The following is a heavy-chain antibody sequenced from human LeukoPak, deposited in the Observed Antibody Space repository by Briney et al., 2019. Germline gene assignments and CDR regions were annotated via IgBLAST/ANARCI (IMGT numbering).Heavy chain of an antibody. J-gene: IGHJ4*02. CDR1: GGSISSYY. D-gene: IGHD4-17*01. CDR3: ARVDDYGDYFFDY. V-gene: IGHV4-59*01. Sequence: PSETLSLTCTVSGGSISSYYWSWIRQPPGKGLEWIGYIYYSGSTNYNPSLKSRVTISVDTSKNQFSLKLSSVTAADTAAYYCARVDDYGDYFFDYWGQGTLVTVSS. CDR2: IYYSGST.